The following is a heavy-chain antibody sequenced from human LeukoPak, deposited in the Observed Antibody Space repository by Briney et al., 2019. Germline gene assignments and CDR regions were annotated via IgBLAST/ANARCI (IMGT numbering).Heavy chain of an antibody. CDR3: ARNQYYYDSSGYYYFDY. V-gene: IGHV1-69*04. Sequence: SVKVSCKASGGTFSSYAIRWVRQAPGQGLEWMGRIIPILGIANYAQKFQGRVTITADKSTSTAYMELSSLRSEDTAVYYCARNQYYYDSSGYYYFDYWGQGTLVTVSS. D-gene: IGHD3-22*01. CDR2: IIPILGIA. J-gene: IGHJ4*02. CDR1: GGTFSSYA.